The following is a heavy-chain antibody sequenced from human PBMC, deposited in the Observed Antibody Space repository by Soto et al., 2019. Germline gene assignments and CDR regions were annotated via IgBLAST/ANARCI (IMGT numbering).Heavy chain of an antibody. CDR2: ISYDGSNK. V-gene: IGHV3-30*03. Sequence: QVQLVESGGGVVQPGRSLGLSCAASGFTFSSYGMHWVRQAPGKGLEWVAVISYDGSNKYYADSVKGRFTISRDNSKNTLYLQMNSLRAEDTAVYYCARAGGLLLDYWGQGTLVTVSS. D-gene: IGHD2-15*01. CDR1: GFTFSSYG. J-gene: IGHJ4*02. CDR3: ARAGGLLLDY.